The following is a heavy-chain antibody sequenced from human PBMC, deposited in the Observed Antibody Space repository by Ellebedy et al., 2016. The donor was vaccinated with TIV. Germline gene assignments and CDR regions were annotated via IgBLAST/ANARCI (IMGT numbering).Heavy chain of an antibody. D-gene: IGHD2-8*02. J-gene: IGHJ4*02. CDR1: GGSITGSYYY. Sequence: MPSETLSLTCSVSGGSITGSYYYRGWIRQAPGKGLEWIGSVFDRETTYRNPSLKSRLTLSIDMSKNQFSLRLTSVTAADTAVYYCARRGDWWYFDDWGQGTLVTVSS. V-gene: IGHV4-39*01. CDR2: VFDRETT. CDR3: ARRGDWWYFDD.